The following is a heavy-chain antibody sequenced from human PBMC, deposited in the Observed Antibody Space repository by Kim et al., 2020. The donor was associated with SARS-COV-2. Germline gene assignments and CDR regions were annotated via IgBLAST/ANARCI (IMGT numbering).Heavy chain of an antibody. V-gene: IGHV3-13*01. J-gene: IGHJ3*02. CDR3: ARAQDGITMVRGVMVGAFDI. Sequence: GGSLRLSCAASGFTFSSYDMHWVRQATGKGLEWVSAIGTAGDTYYPGSVKGRFTISRENAKNSLYLQMNSLRAGDTAVYYCARAQDGITMVRGVMVGAFDIWGQGTMVTVSS. D-gene: IGHD3-10*01. CDR1: GFTFSSYD. CDR2: IGTAGDT.